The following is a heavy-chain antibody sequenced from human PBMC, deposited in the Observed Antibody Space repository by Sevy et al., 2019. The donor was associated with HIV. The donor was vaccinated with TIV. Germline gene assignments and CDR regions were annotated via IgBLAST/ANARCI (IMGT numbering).Heavy chain of an antibody. CDR3: AGDSSGSHTA. CDR2: ISGSGGST. CDR1: GFIFSTYG. J-gene: IGHJ5*02. Sequence: GGSLRLSCAASGFIFSTYGIHWVRQAPGKGLEWVSAISGSGGSTYYVDSVKGRFTISRDNSKNTLYLQMNSLRAEDTAVYYCAGDSSGSHTAWGQGTLVTVSS. D-gene: IGHD3-22*01. V-gene: IGHV3-23*01.